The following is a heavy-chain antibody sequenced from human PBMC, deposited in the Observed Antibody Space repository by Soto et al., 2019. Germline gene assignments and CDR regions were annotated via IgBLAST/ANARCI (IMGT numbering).Heavy chain of an antibody. V-gene: IGHV1-3*01. CDR1: GYTFTSYA. Sequence: ASVKVSCKASGYTFTSYAMHWVRQAPGQRLEWMGWINAGNGNTKYSQKFQGRVTITRDTSASTAYMELSSLRSEDTAVYYCARGDYYDSSGYSPLFDYWGQGTLVTVSS. D-gene: IGHD3-22*01. CDR2: INAGNGNT. CDR3: ARGDYYDSSGYSPLFDY. J-gene: IGHJ4*02.